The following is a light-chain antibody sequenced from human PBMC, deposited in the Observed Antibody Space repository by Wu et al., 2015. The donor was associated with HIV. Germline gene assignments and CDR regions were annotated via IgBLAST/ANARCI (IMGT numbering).Light chain of an antibody. V-gene: IGKV1-5*03. CDR1: HNINTW. Sequence: IITCRASHNINTWLAWYQQKLGKAPKLLIYKISTLQTGVAERFSGSGSGTRFTLTIGSLQPDDSGTYYCQQYNAYPWTFGQGTKVEIK. CDR2: KIS. CDR3: QQYNAYPWT. J-gene: IGKJ1*01.